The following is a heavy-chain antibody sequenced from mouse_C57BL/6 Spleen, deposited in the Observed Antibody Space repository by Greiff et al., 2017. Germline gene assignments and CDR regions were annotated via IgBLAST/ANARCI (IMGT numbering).Heavy chain of an antibody. J-gene: IGHJ4*01. CDR2: FYPGSGSI. D-gene: IGHD2-1*01. CDR1: GYTFTEYT. Sequence: QVQLKESGAELVKPGASVKLSCKASGYTFTEYTIHWVKQRSGQGLEWIGWFYPGSGSIKYNEKFKDKATLTADKSSSTVYMELSRLTSEDSAVYFCARHEVGNYRDYYAMDYWGQGTSVTVSS. V-gene: IGHV1-62-2*01. CDR3: ARHEVGNYRDYYAMDY.